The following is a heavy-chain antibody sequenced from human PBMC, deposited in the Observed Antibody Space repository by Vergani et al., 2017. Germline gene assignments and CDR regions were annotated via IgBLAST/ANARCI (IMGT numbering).Heavy chain of an antibody. CDR3: ARSWQQGPFDY. V-gene: IGHV4-34*01. J-gene: IGHJ4*02. CDR2: IYHSGST. Sequence: QVQLQQWGPGLLKPSETLSLTCAVYGGSLSGYYWSWIRLAPGKGLEWIGTIYHSGSTYYNPSLKSRVTISVDTSKNQFSLKLSSVTAADTAVYYCARSWQQGPFDYWGQGTLVTVSS. D-gene: IGHD6-13*01. CDR1: GGSLSGYY.